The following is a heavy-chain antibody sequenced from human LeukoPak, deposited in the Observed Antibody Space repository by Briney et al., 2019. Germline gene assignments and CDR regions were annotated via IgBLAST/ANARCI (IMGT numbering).Heavy chain of an antibody. CDR2: INPSGGST. V-gene: IGHV1-46*01. Sequence: AASVKVSCKASGYTFTSYYMHWVRQAPGQGLEWMGIINPSGGSTSYAQKFRGRVTMTRDTSTSTVYMELSSLRSEDTAVYYCARSVNVIVGDYWGQGTLVTVSS. J-gene: IGHJ4*02. CDR3: ARSVNVIVGDY. CDR1: GYTFTSYY. D-gene: IGHD1-26*01.